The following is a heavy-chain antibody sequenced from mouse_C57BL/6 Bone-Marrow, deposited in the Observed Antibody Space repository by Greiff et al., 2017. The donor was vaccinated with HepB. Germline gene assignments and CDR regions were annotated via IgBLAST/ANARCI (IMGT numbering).Heavy chain of an antibody. J-gene: IGHJ1*03. Sequence: QVKLQQSGAELVRPGTSVKVSCKASGYAFTNYLIEWVKQRPGQGLEWIGVINPGSGGTNYNEKFKGKATLTADKSSSTAYMQLSRLTSEDSEVYFCARWGSSWYIDVWGTGTTVTVSS. V-gene: IGHV1-54*01. D-gene: IGHD1-3*01. CDR2: INPGSGGT. CDR3: ARWGSSWYIDV. CDR1: GYAFTNYL.